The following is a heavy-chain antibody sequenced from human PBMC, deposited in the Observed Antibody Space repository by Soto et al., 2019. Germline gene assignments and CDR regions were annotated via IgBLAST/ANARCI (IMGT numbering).Heavy chain of an antibody. CDR1: GFTFSDYY. CDR3: ARCTGYQMLVGYYYYMGV. Sequence: QVHLEESGGGLVKPGGSLRISCAASGFTFSDYYMSWIRQAPGEGLEWILSISTSDRTVYHSDSVKGRFTISRDNSKTSLYLQMNSLRAEDTAVYYCARCTGYQMLVGYYYYMGVGGKGTTVTVSS. V-gene: IGHV3-11*01. CDR2: ISTSDRTV. D-gene: IGHD2-2*01. J-gene: IGHJ6*03.